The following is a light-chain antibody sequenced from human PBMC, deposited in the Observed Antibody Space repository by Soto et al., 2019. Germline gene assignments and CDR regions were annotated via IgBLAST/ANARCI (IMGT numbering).Light chain of an antibody. CDR2: AAS. V-gene: IGKV1-39*01. J-gene: IGKJ1*01. CDR3: QQSYSTPRT. CDR1: QSISNH. Sequence: DIQMTQSPSSLSASVEDRVIITCRASQSISNHLNWYQQKPGKAPKLLIYAASSLQSGVPSRFSGSGSGTDFTLTISSLRPEDFATYYCQQSYSTPRTFGQGTKVDIK.